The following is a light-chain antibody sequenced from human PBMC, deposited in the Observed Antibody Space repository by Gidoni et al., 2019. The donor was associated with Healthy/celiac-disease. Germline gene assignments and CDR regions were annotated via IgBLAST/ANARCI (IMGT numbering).Light chain of an antibody. CDR3: QQRSNWPVT. CDR1: QSVSSY. Sequence: EIVLTQSPATLSLSPGERATRSCRASQSVSSYLAWYQQKPGQAPRLLIYDASNRATGIPARYSGSGTGTDFTLTISSLEPEDVAVYYCQQRSNWPVTFGQGTRLEIK. J-gene: IGKJ5*01. CDR2: DAS. V-gene: IGKV3-11*01.